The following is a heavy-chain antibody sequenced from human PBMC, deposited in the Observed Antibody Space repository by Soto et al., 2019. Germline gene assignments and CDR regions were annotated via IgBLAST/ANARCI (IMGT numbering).Heavy chain of an antibody. J-gene: IGHJ4*02. CDR2: IGTAGDT. CDR1: GFTFSSYD. V-gene: IGHV3-13*01. Sequence: AGGSLRLSCAASGFTFSSYDMHWVRQATGKGLEWVSAIGTAGDTYYPGSVKGRLTISRENAKNSLYLQMNSLRAGDTAVYYCARSPGLVGLDYWGQGTLVTVSS. D-gene: IGHD3-10*01. CDR3: ARSPGLVGLDY.